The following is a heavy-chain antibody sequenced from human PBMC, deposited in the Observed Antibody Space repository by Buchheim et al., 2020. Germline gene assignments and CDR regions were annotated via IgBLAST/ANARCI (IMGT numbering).Heavy chain of an antibody. D-gene: IGHD1-1*01. CDR3: ASLKGRTGTGYGMDV. J-gene: IGHJ6*02. V-gene: IGHV3-48*03. CDR1: GFTFSSFE. Sequence: EVQLVESGGGLVLPGGSLRLSCAVAGFTFSSFEMNWVRQAPGKGLEWVSYISSIGSTKYYADSVKGRFTISRDNAENSMYPQMNSLRVEDTAAYYCASLKGRTGTGYGMDVWGQGTT. CDR2: ISSIGSTK.